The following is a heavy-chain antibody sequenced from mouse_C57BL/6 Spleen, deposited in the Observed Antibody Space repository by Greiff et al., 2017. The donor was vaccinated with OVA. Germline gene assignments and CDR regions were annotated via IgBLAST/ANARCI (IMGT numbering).Heavy chain of an antibody. CDR2: ISYDGSN. Sequence: EVKLMESGPGLVKPSQSLSLTCSVTGYSITSGYYWNWIRQFPGNKLEWMGYISYDGSNNYNPSLKNRISITRDTSKNQFFLKLNSVTTEDTATYYCARAADGYYRYFDVWGTGTTVTVSS. D-gene: IGHD2-3*01. CDR1: GYSITSGYY. CDR3: ARAADGYYRYFDV. V-gene: IGHV3-6*01. J-gene: IGHJ1*03.